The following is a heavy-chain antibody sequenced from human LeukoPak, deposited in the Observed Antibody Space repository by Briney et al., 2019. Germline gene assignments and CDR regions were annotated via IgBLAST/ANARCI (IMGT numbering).Heavy chain of an antibody. CDR3: VKGHCSSSSCFPNYYYYMDV. CDR1: GFTFDEHA. V-gene: IGHV3-9*01. Sequence: GGSLRLSCAGSGFTFDEHAMHWVRQAPGRGLEWVSGISWNSGSIAYADSVKGRFTISRDNAKNLLFLQMSSLRAADTALYYCVKGHCSSSSCFPNYYYYMDVWGTGTTVTVSS. J-gene: IGHJ6*03. CDR2: ISWNSGSI. D-gene: IGHD2-15*01.